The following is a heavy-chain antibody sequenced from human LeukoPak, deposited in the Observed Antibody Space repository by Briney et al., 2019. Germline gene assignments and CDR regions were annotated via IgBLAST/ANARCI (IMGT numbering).Heavy chain of an antibody. V-gene: IGHV1-2*02. CDR2: INPNSGGT. D-gene: IGHD2-2*01. Sequence: ASVKVSCKASGYTFTGYYMHWVRQAPGQGLEWMGWINPNSGGTNYAQKFQGRVTMTRDTSISTAYMELSRLRSDNTAVYYCARGSSTGYYYYYYMDVWGKGTTVTVSS. CDR1: GYTFTGYY. J-gene: IGHJ6*03. CDR3: ARGSSTGYYYYYYMDV.